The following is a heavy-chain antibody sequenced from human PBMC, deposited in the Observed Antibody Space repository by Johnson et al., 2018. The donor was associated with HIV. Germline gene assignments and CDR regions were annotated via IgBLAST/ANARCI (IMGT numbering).Heavy chain of an antibody. CDR2: IRSKTYGGTT. CDR1: GFTVSSNY. J-gene: IGHJ3*02. CDR3: VREGDYSYVDAFDI. V-gene: IGHV3-71*01. Sequence: EVQLVESGGGVVQPGGSLRLSCAASGFTVSSNYMNWVRQAPGKGLEWLSFIRSKTYGGTTDYAASVKGRFTISRDDSKSIAYLQMNSLKTEDTAVYYCVREGDYSYVDAFDIWGQGTMVTVSS. D-gene: IGHD2-15*01.